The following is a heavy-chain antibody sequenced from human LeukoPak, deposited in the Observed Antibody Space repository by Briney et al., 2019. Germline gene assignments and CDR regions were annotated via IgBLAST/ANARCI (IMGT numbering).Heavy chain of an antibody. CDR3: ATFRSSWYYFDY. Sequence: PSETLSLTCTVSSGSISSSNSFWGWILQPPGKGLEWIGSIHYSGNTYYNPSLKSRVTISVDTSKNQFSLKLSSVTAADTAVFYCATFRSSWYYFDYWGQGTLVTVSS. J-gene: IGHJ4*02. CDR1: SGSISSSNSF. D-gene: IGHD6-13*01. CDR2: IHYSGNT. V-gene: IGHV4-39*01.